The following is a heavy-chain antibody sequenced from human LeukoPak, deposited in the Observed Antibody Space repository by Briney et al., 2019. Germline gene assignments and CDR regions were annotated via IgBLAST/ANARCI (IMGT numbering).Heavy chain of an antibody. CDR3: VRDLTIAAAGTYGY. D-gene: IGHD6-13*01. Sequence: ASVKVSCKTSGYTFSSYGVSWVRQAPGQGPEWMGWISTYNGNTNYAQNFQGRVTITTDTSTSTAYMEVRSLRSDDTAVYYCVRDLTIAAAGTYGYWGQGTLVAVSS. J-gene: IGHJ4*02. CDR2: ISTYNGNT. CDR1: GYTFSSYG. V-gene: IGHV1-18*01.